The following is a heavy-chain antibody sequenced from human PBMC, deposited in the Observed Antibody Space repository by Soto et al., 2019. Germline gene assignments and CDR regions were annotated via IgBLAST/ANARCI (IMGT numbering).Heavy chain of an antibody. D-gene: IGHD3-3*01. J-gene: IGHJ6*03. Sequence: SWVRQAPGNGLDWVAVIYSGGSTYYADSVTCSCTISRDNSKHTLYLQMNSLRAEDTAVYYCARDIGENDFWSGYYADEGFQIGRGNYYSYYLDVWGKGTTVTVAS. CDR3: ARDIGENDFWSGYYADEGFQIGRGNYYSYYLDV. CDR2: IYSGGST. V-gene: IGHV3-66*01.